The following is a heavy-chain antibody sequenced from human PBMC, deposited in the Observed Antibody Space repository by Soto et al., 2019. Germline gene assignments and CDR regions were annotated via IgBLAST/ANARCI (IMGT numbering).Heavy chain of an antibody. CDR2: ISAYNGNT. J-gene: IGHJ6*02. CDR3: ARDWYYDSSGYLIPAYYGMDV. V-gene: IGHV1-18*01. Sequence: GASVKVSCKASGYTFTSYGISWVRQAPGQGLERMGWISAYNGNTNYAQKLKGRVTMTTDTSTSTAYMELRSLRSDDTAVYYCARDWYYDSSGYLIPAYYGMDVWGQGTTVTVSS. CDR1: GYTFTSYG. D-gene: IGHD3-22*01.